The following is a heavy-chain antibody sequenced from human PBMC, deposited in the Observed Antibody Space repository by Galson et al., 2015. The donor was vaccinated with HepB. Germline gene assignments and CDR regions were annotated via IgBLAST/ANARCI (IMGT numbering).Heavy chain of an antibody. CDR3: TTDRRGYFDY. Sequence: SLRLSCATSGFMFKNAWLSWVRQAPGKGLEWIGRSKSKSEGGTIDYAAPVKGRFSISRDDSENTLYLHMNSLKIEDTAIYFCTTDRRGYFDYWGQGTLVTVSS. CDR2: SKSKSEGGTI. V-gene: IGHV3-15*01. D-gene: IGHD3-10*01. J-gene: IGHJ4*02. CDR1: GFMFKNAW.